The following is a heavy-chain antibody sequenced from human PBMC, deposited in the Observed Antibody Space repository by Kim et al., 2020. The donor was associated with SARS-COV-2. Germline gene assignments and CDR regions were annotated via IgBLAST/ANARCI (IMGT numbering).Heavy chain of an antibody. CDR2: IVVGSGNT. Sequence: SVKVSCKASGFTFTSSAVQWVRQARGQRLEWIGWIVVGSGNTNYAQKFQERVTITRDMSTSTAYMELSSLRSEDTAVYYCAAGTYYDILTGYFPFDYWGQGTLVTVSS. CDR3: AAGTYYDILTGYFPFDY. CDR1: GFTFTSSA. V-gene: IGHV1-58*01. J-gene: IGHJ4*02. D-gene: IGHD3-9*01.